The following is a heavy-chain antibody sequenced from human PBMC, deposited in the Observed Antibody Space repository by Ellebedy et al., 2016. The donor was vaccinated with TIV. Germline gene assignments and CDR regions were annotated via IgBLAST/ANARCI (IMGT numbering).Heavy chain of an antibody. V-gene: IGHV3-7*01. Sequence: GGSLRLXXKASGFTFTNYWMNWVRQAPGKGLEWVANIKQDGSEKYYVDSAKGRFTISRDNAKNSLYLQMNSLRAEDTAVYYCARSLDCWGQGTLVTVSS. CDR3: ARSLDC. CDR2: IKQDGSEK. J-gene: IGHJ4*02. CDR1: GFTFTNYW.